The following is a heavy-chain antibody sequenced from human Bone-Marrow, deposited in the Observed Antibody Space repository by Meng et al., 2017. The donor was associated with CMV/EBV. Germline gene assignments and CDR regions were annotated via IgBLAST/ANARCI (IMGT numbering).Heavy chain of an antibody. CDR2: INPNSGGT. J-gene: IGHJ6*02. V-gene: IGHV1-2*02. CDR1: GYTFTGYY. D-gene: IGHD3-3*01. Sequence: ASVKVSCKASGYTFTGYYMHWVRQAPGQGLEWMGWINPNSGGTKYAQKFQGRVTMTRDTSISTAYTELSRLRSDDTAVYYCARAHPYDFWSGSVWGHGTTVTVSS. CDR3: ARAHPYDFWSGSV.